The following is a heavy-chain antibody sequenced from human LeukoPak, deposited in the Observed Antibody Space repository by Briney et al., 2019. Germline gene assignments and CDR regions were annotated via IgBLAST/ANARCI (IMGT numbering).Heavy chain of an antibody. J-gene: IGHJ4*02. Sequence: GGSLRLSCAASGFTFSSYAMHWVRQAPGKGLEWVAVISYDGSNKYYADSVKGRFTISRDNSKNTLYLQMNSLRAEDTAVDYCASEYGDYDLDPFDYWGQGTLVTVSS. CDR1: GFTFSSYA. V-gene: IGHV3-30-3*01. CDR3: ASEYGDYDLDPFDY. D-gene: IGHD4-17*01. CDR2: ISYDGSNK.